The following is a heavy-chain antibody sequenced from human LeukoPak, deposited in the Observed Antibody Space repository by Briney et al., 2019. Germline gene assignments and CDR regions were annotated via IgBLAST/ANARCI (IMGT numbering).Heavy chain of an antibody. CDR1: GFAFDDYG. V-gene: IGHV3-20*04. CDR2: INWNGGST. Sequence: GGSLRLSCAASGFAFDDYGMSWVRQAPGKGLEWVSGINWNGGSTGYADSVKGRFTISRDNAKNSLYLQMNSLRAEDTALYYCARSGGAYYYYYYMDVWGKGTTVTVSS. CDR3: ARSGGAYYYYYYMDV. D-gene: IGHD3-10*01. J-gene: IGHJ6*03.